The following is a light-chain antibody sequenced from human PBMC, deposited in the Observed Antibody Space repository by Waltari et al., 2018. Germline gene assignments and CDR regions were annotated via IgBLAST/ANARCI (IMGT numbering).Light chain of an antibody. CDR3: QQYNTYSS. CDR1: QSISNY. V-gene: IGKV1-5*03. CDR2: KAS. J-gene: IGKJ2*03. Sequence: DIQMTQTPSTLSASVGDTITITCRASQSISNYLAWYQQKPGKAPKLLIYKASSSGSGVSSRFSGSGSGTEFTLTISSLQPDDSATYYCQQYNTYSSFGQGSKLEI.